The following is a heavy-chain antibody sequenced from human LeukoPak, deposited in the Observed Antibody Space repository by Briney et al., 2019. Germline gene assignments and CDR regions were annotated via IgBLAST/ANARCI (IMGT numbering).Heavy chain of an antibody. CDR1: GFTFSSYS. V-gene: IGHV3-48*02. CDR3: ARPWNYYYYYVMDV. CDR2: ISSSSSTI. D-gene: IGHD1-1*01. Sequence: GGSLRLSCAASGFTFSSYSMNWVRQAPGKGLEWVSYISSSSSTIYYADSVKGRFTISRDNAKNSLYLQMNSPRDEDTAVYYCARPWNYYYYYVMDVWGQGTTVTVSS. J-gene: IGHJ6*02.